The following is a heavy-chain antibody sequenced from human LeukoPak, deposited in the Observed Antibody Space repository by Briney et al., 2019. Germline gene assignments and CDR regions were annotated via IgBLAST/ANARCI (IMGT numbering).Heavy chain of an antibody. CDR3: ARGGDAWELDY. J-gene: IGHJ4*02. CDR2: IYYSGST. V-gene: IGHV4-30-4*08. CDR1: GGSFSGYY. D-gene: IGHD1-26*01. Sequence: SETLSLTCAVYGGSFSGYYWSWIRQPPGKGLEWIGYIYYSGSTYYNPSLKSRVTISVDTSKNQFSLKLSSVTAADTAVYYCARGGDAWELDYWGQGTLVTVSS.